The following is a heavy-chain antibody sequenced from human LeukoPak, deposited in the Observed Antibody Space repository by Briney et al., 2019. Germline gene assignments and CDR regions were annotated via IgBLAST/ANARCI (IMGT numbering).Heavy chain of an antibody. Sequence: SETLSLTCTVSGGSISSYYWSWIRQPPGKGLEWIGYIYYSGSTNYNPSLKSRVTISVDTSKNQFSLKLSSVTAADTAVYYCARLRELRYWGQGTLVTVPS. D-gene: IGHD1-26*01. V-gene: IGHV4-59*08. CDR3: ARLRELRY. CDR2: IYYSGST. J-gene: IGHJ4*02. CDR1: GGSISSYY.